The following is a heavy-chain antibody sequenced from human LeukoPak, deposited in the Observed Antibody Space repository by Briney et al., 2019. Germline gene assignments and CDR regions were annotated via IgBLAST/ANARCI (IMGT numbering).Heavy chain of an antibody. Sequence: SETLSLTCTVSGGSISSYYWSRIRQPPGKGLEWIGYIYYSGSTNYNPSLKSRVTISVDTSKNQFSLKLSSVTAADMAVYYCARDPHCSSTSCYTAAFDIWGQGTMVTVSS. V-gene: IGHV4-59*01. CDR2: IYYSGST. J-gene: IGHJ3*02. CDR3: ARDPHCSSTSCYTAAFDI. D-gene: IGHD2-2*02. CDR1: GGSISSYY.